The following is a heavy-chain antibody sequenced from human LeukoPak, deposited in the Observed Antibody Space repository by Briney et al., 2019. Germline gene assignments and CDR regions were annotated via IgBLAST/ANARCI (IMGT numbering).Heavy chain of an antibody. CDR3: ARCDSGSCYLLGY. CDR2: INPNSGGT. V-gene: IGHV1-2*02. J-gene: IGHJ4*02. CDR1: GYTFTGYY. D-gene: IGHD1-26*01. Sequence: ASVKVSCKASGYTFTGYYMHWVRQAPGQGLEWMGWINPNSGGTNYAQKFQGRVTMTRDTSISTAYMELSRLRSDDTAVYYCARCDSGSCYLLGYWGQGTLVTVSS.